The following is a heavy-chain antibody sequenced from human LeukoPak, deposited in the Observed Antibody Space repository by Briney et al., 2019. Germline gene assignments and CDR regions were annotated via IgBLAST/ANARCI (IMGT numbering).Heavy chain of an antibody. Sequence: GESLKISCKGSGYSFTSYWIGWVRQMPGKGLEWMGIIYPGDSDTRYSPSFQGQVTISADKSISTAYLQWSSLKASDTAMYYCARSGYSSSHPPYYYYYMDVWGKGTTVTVSS. D-gene: IGHD6-13*01. CDR2: IYPGDSDT. CDR3: ARSGYSSSHPPYYYYYMDV. V-gene: IGHV5-51*01. CDR1: GYSFTSYW. J-gene: IGHJ6*03.